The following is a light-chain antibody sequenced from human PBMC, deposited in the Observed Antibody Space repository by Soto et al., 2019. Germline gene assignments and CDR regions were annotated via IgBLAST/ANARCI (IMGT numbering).Light chain of an antibody. V-gene: IGKV1-5*03. Sequence: DIQMTQSRSTLSASVGDRVTITCRASQSISTWLAWYQQKPGKAPSLLIYNISSLESGVPSRFSGSGSGTEFTLTISSLQPDDFATYYCQQYIDYWTFGQGTKVEIK. CDR1: QSISTW. CDR2: NIS. CDR3: QQYIDYWT. J-gene: IGKJ1*01.